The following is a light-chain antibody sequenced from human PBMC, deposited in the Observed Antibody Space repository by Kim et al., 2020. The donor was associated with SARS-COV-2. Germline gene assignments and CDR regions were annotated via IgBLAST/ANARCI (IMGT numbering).Light chain of an antibody. CDR3: QKYDSAPWT. CDR1: QDIANY. CDR2: AAS. J-gene: IGKJ1*01. Sequence: SASVGDGVTITCRASQDIANYLVCYQQKPGKVPRVLVYAASALKSGVPSRFSGSRSGTDFTLTISNLQPEDVATYYCQKYDSAPWTFGQGTKLEI. V-gene: IGKV1-27*01.